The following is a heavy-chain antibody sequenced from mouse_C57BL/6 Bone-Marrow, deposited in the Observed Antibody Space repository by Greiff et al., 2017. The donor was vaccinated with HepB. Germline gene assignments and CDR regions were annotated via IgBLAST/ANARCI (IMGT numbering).Heavy chain of an antibody. CDR3: ARHEGWLLRGFAY. CDR2: ISSGGSYT. CDR1: GFTFSSYG. D-gene: IGHD2-3*01. J-gene: IGHJ3*01. Sequence: EVKLVESGGDLVKPGGSLKLSCAASGFTFSSYGMSWVRQTPDKRLEWVATISSGGSYTYYPDSVKGRFTIARDNAKNTLYLQMSSLKSEDTAMYYCARHEGWLLRGFAYWGQGTLVTVSA. V-gene: IGHV5-6*01.